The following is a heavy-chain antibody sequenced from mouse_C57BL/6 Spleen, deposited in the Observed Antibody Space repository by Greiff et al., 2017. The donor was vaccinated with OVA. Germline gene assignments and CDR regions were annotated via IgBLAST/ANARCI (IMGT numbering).Heavy chain of an antibody. D-gene: IGHD1-1*01. CDR3: ARGYYGSSSWFAY. CDR1: GYTFTSYD. Sequence: VQLVESGPELVKPGASVKLSCKASGYTFTSYDINWVKQRPGQGLEWIGWIYPRDGSTKYNEKFKGKATLTVDTSSSTAYMELHSLTSEDSAVYFCARGYYGSSSWFAYWGQGTLVTVSA. J-gene: IGHJ3*01. CDR2: IYPRDGST. V-gene: IGHV1-85*01.